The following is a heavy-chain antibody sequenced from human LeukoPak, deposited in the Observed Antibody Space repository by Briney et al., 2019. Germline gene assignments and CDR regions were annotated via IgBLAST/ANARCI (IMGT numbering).Heavy chain of an antibody. D-gene: IGHD6-19*01. CDR3: ARVGSGLTPLDY. Sequence: GGSLRLSCAASGFTFSSYSMNWVRQAPGKGLEWVSSISSSSSYIYYADSVKGRSTISRDNAKNSLYLQMNSLRAEDTAVYYCARVGSGLTPLDYWGQGTLVTVSS. J-gene: IGHJ4*02. V-gene: IGHV3-21*01. CDR1: GFTFSSYS. CDR2: ISSSSSYI.